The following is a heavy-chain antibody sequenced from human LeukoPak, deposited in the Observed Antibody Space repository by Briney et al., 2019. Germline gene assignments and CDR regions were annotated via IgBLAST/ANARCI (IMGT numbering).Heavy chain of an antibody. Sequence: GGSLRLSCAVSGVRVTDAWMSRVRQAPGKGLEWVAFTQSDGSNKYYADSVKGRFTISRDNSKNTLYLQMNSLRAEDTAVYYCAKVGKTENYYGSGRFSYYYYMDVWGKGTTVTISS. D-gene: IGHD3-10*01. J-gene: IGHJ6*03. CDR3: AKVGKTENYYGSGRFSYYYYMDV. V-gene: IGHV3-30*02. CDR2: TQSDGSNK. CDR1: GVRVTDAW.